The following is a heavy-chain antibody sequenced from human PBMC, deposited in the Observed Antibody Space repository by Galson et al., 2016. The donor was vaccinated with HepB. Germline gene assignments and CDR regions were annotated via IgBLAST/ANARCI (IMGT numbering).Heavy chain of an antibody. Sequence: PALVKPTQTLTLTCSFSGFSLGPSGLGVGWIRQPPGKALECLALIYWNDDKRYSASLRSRLAITKDIARNQVVLTMTNMGPEDTGTYYCAHSRDVWSGFFVSWGQGTQVTVSS. D-gene: IGHD3-3*01. CDR2: IYWNDDK. CDR3: AHSRDVWSGFFVS. V-gene: IGHV2-5*01. J-gene: IGHJ4*02. CDR1: GFSLGPSGLG.